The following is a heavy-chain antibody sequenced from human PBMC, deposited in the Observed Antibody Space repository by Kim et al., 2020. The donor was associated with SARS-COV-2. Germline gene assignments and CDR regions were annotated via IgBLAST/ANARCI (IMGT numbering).Heavy chain of an antibody. CDR3: ARDRIMNAAFLDY. CDR1: GFTFRSYG. V-gene: IGHV3-33*01. J-gene: IGHJ4*01. Sequence: GGSLRLSCEASGFTFRSYGMHWVRQAPDKGLEWVAVIWYDGSNKYYADSVKGRFTISRDNSKNMLYLQMNSLRADDTAVYYCARDRIMNAAFLDYWGHGTLVTVSS. D-gene: IGHD6-25*01. CDR2: IWYDGSNK.